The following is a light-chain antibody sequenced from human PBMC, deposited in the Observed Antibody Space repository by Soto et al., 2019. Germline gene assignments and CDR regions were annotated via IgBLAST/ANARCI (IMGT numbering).Light chain of an antibody. CDR1: SSNVGSNT. Sequence: QSVLTQPPSASGTPGQGVTSSCSGSSSNVGSNTVNWYQQLPGTAPKLLIYSNNQRPSGVPDRFSGSKSGTSASLAISGLQSEDEADYYCAAWDDSLNGGVFGGGTKLTVL. J-gene: IGLJ3*02. V-gene: IGLV1-44*01. CDR2: SNN. CDR3: AAWDDSLNGGV.